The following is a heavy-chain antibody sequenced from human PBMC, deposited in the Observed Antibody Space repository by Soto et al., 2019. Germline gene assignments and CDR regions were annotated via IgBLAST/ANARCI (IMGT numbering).Heavy chain of an antibody. J-gene: IGHJ3*02. D-gene: IGHD6-19*01. Sequence: SETLSLTCTVSDGSIGTYYWSWIRQPPGKGLEWIGYIDYSGSTDYNPSLKSRVTILIDTSNNQFSLKLSSVTAADTAVYYCARGRRSSGRHDAFDIWGQGTMVT. V-gene: IGHV4-59*01. CDR3: ARGRRSSGRHDAFDI. CDR2: IDYSGST. CDR1: DGSIGTYY.